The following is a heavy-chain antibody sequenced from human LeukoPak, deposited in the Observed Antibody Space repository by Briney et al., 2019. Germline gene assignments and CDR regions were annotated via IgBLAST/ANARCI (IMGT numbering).Heavy chain of an antibody. CDR2: ISNNGGYT. CDR3: AKPLEGYYYDSSGPAAFDI. D-gene: IGHD3-22*01. V-gene: IGHV3-23*01. CDR1: GFTFSSSA. Sequence: GGSLRLSCAASGFTFSSSAMSWVRQAPGKGLEWVSAISNNGGYTYYADSVQGRFTISRDNSKNTLYLQMNSLRAEDTAVYYCAKPLEGYYYDSSGPAAFDIWGQGTMVTVSS. J-gene: IGHJ3*02.